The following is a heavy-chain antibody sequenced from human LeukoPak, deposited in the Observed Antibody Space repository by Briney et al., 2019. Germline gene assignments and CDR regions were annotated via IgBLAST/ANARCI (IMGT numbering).Heavy chain of an antibody. Sequence: GGSLRLSCAASGFTFSDYYMSWIRQAPGKGLEWVSYISSSSSYTNYADSVKGRFTISRDNSKNTLYLQMNSLRAEDTAVYYCAKRGDHDSSGYLWYFDYWGQGTLVTVSS. V-gene: IGHV3-11*03. CDR3: AKRGDHDSSGYLWYFDY. CDR1: GFTFSDYY. J-gene: IGHJ4*02. CDR2: ISSSSSYT. D-gene: IGHD3-22*01.